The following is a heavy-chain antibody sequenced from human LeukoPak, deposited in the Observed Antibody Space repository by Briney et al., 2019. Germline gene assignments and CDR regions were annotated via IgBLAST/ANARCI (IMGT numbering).Heavy chain of an antibody. Sequence: SETLSLTCTVSGVSISSGYWSWIRQPPGKGLEWIGYIYYSGSTNNNPSLKSRVTILVDTSKNQFSLKLSSVTAADTAVYYCARRTYYCDAFDIWGQGTMVTISS. D-gene: IGHD3-22*01. CDR2: IYYSGST. CDR1: GVSISSGY. V-gene: IGHV4-59*01. J-gene: IGHJ3*02. CDR3: ARRTYYCDAFDI.